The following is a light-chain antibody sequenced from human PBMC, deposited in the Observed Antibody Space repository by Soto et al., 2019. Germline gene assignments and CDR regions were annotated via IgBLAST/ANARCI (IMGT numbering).Light chain of an antibody. Sequence: DVQMTQSPSARAVSVGGRSTSTFPGRQGISSWLAWYQQKPGQAPKLLIYDASSLASGVPSRFSGSGSGTEFTLTISSLQPDDFATYYCQQYNSYSAFGQGTKVDIK. J-gene: IGKJ1*01. CDR3: QQYNSYSA. CDR1: QGISSW. CDR2: DAS. V-gene: IGKV1-5*01.